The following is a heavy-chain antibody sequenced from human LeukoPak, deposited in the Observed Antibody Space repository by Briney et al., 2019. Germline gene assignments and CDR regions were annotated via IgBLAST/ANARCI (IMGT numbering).Heavy chain of an antibody. CDR2: IYYTGST. Sequence: SETLSLTCTVSGASISSNDYYWGWVRHPPGKGLEWIATIYYTGSTYYNPSLKSRLAISLDTSKNQCTLKLSSVTAADTAVYYRARDRVDTAMIYFDYWGQGALVTVSS. V-gene: IGHV4-39*06. CDR3: ARDRVDTAMIYFDY. D-gene: IGHD5-18*01. J-gene: IGHJ4*02. CDR1: GASISSNDYY.